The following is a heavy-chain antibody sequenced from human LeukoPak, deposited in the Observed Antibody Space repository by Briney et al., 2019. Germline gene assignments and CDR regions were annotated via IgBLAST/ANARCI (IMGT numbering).Heavy chain of an antibody. J-gene: IGHJ3*02. CDR3: ARPPQPYYYDSSGYSAAFDI. CDR1: GFTFSDYY. CDR2: ISSSGSTI. D-gene: IGHD3-22*01. V-gene: IGHV3-11*01. Sequence: PGGSLRLSCAASGFTFSDYYMSWIRQAPGKGLEWVSYISSSGSTIYYADSVKGRFTISRDNAKNSLYLQMNSLRAEDTAVYYCARPPQPYYYDSSGYSAAFDIWGRGTMVTVSS.